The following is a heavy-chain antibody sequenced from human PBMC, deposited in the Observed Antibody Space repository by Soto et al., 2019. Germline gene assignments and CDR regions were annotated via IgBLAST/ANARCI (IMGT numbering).Heavy chain of an antibody. CDR2: ISFDGKNE. D-gene: IGHD2-15*01. CDR1: EFTFSSYA. J-gene: IGHJ6*02. Sequence: QLVESGGGGVQPGRSLRLSCAASEFTFSSYAMHWVRQAPGRGLEWVALISFDGKNEYYADSVKGRFTIARDNSRNMVYLAMNGLRPDDTATYFCARPIPRWSYHYGMDVWGHGTTVTVS. CDR3: ARPIPRWSYHYGMDV. V-gene: IGHV3-30*04.